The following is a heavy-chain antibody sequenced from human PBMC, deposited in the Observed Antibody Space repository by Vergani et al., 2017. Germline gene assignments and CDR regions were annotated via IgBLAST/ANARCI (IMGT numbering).Heavy chain of an antibody. V-gene: IGHV4-39*07. CDR3: ARVQKKGRGYSYHYYYGMDV. Sequence: QVQLQESGPGLVKPSQTLSLTCTVSGGSISSSSYYWGWIRQPPGKGLEWIGSIYYSGSTYYNPSLKSRVTISVDTSKNQFSLKLSSVTAADTAVYYCARVQKKGRGYSYHYYYGMDVWGQGTTVTVSS. CDR1: GGSISSSSYY. CDR2: IYYSGST. D-gene: IGHD5-18*01. J-gene: IGHJ6*02.